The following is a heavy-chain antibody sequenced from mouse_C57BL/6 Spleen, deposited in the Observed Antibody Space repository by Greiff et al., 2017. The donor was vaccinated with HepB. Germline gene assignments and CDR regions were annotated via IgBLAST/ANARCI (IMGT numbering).Heavy chain of an antibody. CDR1: GYAFSSSW. CDR2: IYPGDGDT. D-gene: IGHD2-5*01. CDR3: ARDYYSNSYAMDY. J-gene: IGHJ4*01. V-gene: IGHV1-82*01. Sequence: VQLVESGPELVKPGASVKISCKASGYAFSSSWMNWVKQRPGKGLEWIGRIYPGDGDTNYNGKFKGKATLTADKSSSTAYMQLSSLTSEDSAVYFCARDYYSNSYAMDYWGQGTSVTVSS.